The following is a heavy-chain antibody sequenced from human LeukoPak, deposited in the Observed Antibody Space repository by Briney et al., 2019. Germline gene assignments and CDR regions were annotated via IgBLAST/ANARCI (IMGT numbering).Heavy chain of an antibody. D-gene: IGHD6-13*01. Sequence: GGSLRLSCAASGFTFSDYYMSWIRQAPGKGLEWVSYISSSGSTIYYADSVKGRFTISRDNAKNSLYLQMNSLRAEDTAVYYCARAKSSSWFNWFDPWGQGTLVTVPS. V-gene: IGHV3-11*04. CDR3: ARAKSSSWFNWFDP. CDR1: GFTFSDYY. J-gene: IGHJ5*02. CDR2: ISSSGSTI.